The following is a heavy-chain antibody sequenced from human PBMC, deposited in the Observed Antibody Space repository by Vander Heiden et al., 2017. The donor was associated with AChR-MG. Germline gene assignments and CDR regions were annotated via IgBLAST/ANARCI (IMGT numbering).Heavy chain of an antibody. Sequence: EVQLFESGGGLVHPGGSMRLSCAASGFSFSNYAMTWVSQAPGKGLEWVSSISVIGGSTYYADSVKGRFTMSRDNSKNTLYLQMNGLRAEDTAVYYCARVSETARLHLVSVPYWGQGTLVTVSS. CDR2: ISVIGGST. CDR1: GFSFSNYA. CDR3: ARVSETARLHLVSVPY. J-gene: IGHJ4*02. V-gene: IGHV3-23*01. D-gene: IGHD4-4*01.